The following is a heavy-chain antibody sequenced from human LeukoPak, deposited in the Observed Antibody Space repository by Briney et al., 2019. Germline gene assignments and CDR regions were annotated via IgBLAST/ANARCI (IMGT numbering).Heavy chain of an antibody. CDR2: IYYSGST. CDR1: GGSISSYY. Sequence: SETLSLTCTVSGGSISSYYWSWIRQPPGKGLEWIGYIYYSGSTNYNPSLKSRVTISVDTSKNQFSLKLSSVTAADTAVYYCARGVDSGSYYNYYYYHMDVWGKGTTVTVSS. D-gene: IGHD1-26*01. CDR3: ARGVDSGSYYNYYYYHMDV. J-gene: IGHJ6*03. V-gene: IGHV4-59*01.